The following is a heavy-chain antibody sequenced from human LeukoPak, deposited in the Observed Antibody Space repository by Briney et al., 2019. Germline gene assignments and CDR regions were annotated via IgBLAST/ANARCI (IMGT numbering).Heavy chain of an antibody. Sequence: PGGSLRLSCAASGFTFSSYAMSWVRQAPGKGLEWVANIKEDGSEKYYVDSVRGRFTISRDNAKNSLYLQMNSLRAEDTAVYYCARGFGNYYGSKWGQGTLVTVSS. J-gene: IGHJ4*02. CDR2: IKEDGSEK. CDR1: GFTFSSYA. D-gene: IGHD3-10*01. V-gene: IGHV3-7*01. CDR3: ARGFGNYYGSK.